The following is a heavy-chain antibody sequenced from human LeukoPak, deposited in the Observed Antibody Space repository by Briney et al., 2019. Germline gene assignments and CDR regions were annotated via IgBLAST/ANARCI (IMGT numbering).Heavy chain of an antibody. CDR1: GFTFSDYY. CDR2: ISSSGSTI. Sequence: KPGGSLRLSCAASGFTFSDYYMSWIRQAPGKGLEWVSYISSSGSTIYYADSVKGRFTISRDNAKNSLYLQMNSLRAEDTAVYYCARDGGLNTWGTVPYYYGMDVWGQGTTVTVSS. V-gene: IGHV3-11*01. D-gene: IGHD1-1*01. CDR3: ARDGGLNTWGTVPYYYGMDV. J-gene: IGHJ6*02.